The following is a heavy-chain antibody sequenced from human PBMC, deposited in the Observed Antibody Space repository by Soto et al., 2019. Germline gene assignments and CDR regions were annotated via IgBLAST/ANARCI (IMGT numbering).Heavy chain of an antibody. V-gene: IGHV3-23*01. CDR2: ISGSGGFT. CDR3: ARDLGFLEWLLFCFDY. CDR1: GFTFSNYA. J-gene: IGHJ4*02. D-gene: IGHD3-3*01. Sequence: VQLWESGGGLEQPGGSLRLSCEASGFTFSNYAMSWVRQAPGKGLEWVSVISGSGGFTSYADSVKGRFILSRDNSKNTLYLQMNSLRAEDTAVYYCARDLGFLEWLLFCFDYWGQGTLVTVSS.